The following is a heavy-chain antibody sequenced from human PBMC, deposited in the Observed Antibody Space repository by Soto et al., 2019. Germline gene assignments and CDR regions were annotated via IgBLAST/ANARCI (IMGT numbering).Heavy chain of an antibody. J-gene: IGHJ6*02. Sequence: QVQLQESGPGLVKPSETLSLTCTVSGGSVSSGSYYWSWIRQPPGKGLEWIGYIYYSGSTNYNPSLKSRVTTSGDTSKNQFSLKLSSVTAADTAVYYCARDRGADYGDYVGYYYYYGMDVWGQGTTVTVSS. CDR1: GGSVSSGSYY. CDR3: ARDRGADYGDYVGYYYYYGMDV. D-gene: IGHD4-17*01. CDR2: IYYSGST. V-gene: IGHV4-61*01.